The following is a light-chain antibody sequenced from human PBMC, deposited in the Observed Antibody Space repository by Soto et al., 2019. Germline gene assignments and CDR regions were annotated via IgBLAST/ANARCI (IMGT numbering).Light chain of an antibody. CDR2: ATS. CDR3: QQADIFQLT. V-gene: IGKV1-12*01. J-gene: IGKJ4*01. CDR1: QPLGAW. Sequence: DIQMTQFPSSVSASVGDRVTITCRASQPLGAWLAWYQQKPGKAPKLLIYATSTFESGVQSRLSGSGSGTEFTLTISSLQPEDFATYYCQQADIFQLTFGGGTRVEIK.